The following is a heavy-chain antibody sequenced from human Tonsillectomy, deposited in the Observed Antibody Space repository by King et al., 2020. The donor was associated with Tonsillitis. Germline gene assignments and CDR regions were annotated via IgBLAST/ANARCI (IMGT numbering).Heavy chain of an antibody. CDR3: ASSYYDTSGYYYFQH. CDR2: FSVYNGKP. Sequence: QLVQSGAEVKKPGASVKVSCKASGYTFSSFGISWVRLAPGKGLEWVVLFSVYNGKPNYSPMVQERVTLTTNTATGTAYMELRSLRSDDTAVYYCASSYYDTSGYYYFQHWGQGTLVTVSS. V-gene: IGHV1-18*01. CDR1: GYTFSSFG. J-gene: IGHJ1*01. D-gene: IGHD3-22*01.